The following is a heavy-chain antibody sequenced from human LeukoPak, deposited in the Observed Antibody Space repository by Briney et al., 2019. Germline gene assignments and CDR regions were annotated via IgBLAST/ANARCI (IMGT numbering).Heavy chain of an antibody. D-gene: IGHD6-19*01. CDR2: INSDGSST. Sequence: GGSLRLSCGASGFTFSSYWMHWVRQAPGKGLVWVSRINSDGSSTSYADSVKGRFTISRDNARNTLYLQMNSLGAEDTAVYYCARPLYSSGGAFDIWGQGRMVTVSS. CDR1: GFTFSSYW. CDR3: ARPLYSSGGAFDI. J-gene: IGHJ3*02. V-gene: IGHV3-74*01.